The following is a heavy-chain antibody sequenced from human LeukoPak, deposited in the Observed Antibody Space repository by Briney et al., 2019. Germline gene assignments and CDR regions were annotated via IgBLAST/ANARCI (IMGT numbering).Heavy chain of an antibody. CDR1: GFTFSNYG. J-gene: IGHJ4*02. V-gene: IGHV3-33*01. Sequence: GTSLRLSRAASGFTFSNYGMHWVRQAPGKGLEWVAVIWYDGSNKYYADSVKGRFTISRDDSKNTLYLQMNSLRAEDSAVYYCARDYCSTTTCLHNWGQGTLVTVSS. CDR3: ARDYCSTTTCLHN. D-gene: IGHD2-2*01. CDR2: IWYDGSNK.